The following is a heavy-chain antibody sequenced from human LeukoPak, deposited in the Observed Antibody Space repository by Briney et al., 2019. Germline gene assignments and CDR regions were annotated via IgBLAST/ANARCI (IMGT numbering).Heavy chain of an antibody. J-gene: IGHJ4*02. CDR2: IYPSDSDT. CDR3: ARQRFASGGFDY. V-gene: IGHV5-51*01. Sequence: GESLNLYCKGSGYIFTSYWIGGVGQMPGKGREGMGIIYPSDSDTRYSPSFQGQVTISADKSISTAYLQWSSLKASDTAMYYCARQRFASGGFDYWGQGNLVTVSS. CDR1: GYIFTSYW. D-gene: IGHD3-16*01.